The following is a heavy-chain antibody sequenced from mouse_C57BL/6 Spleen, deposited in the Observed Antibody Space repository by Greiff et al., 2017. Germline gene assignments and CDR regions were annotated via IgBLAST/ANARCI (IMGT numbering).Heavy chain of an antibody. J-gene: IGHJ2*01. Sequence: VQLQQSGPELVKPGASVKISCKASGYAFSSSWMNWVKQRPGKGLEWIGRIYPGDGDTNYNGKFKGKATLTADKSSSTAYMQLSSLTSEDSAVSFCARGRLLRVFDYWGQGTTLAVSS. D-gene: IGHD1-1*01. CDR2: IYPGDGDT. CDR1: GYAFSSSW. CDR3: ARGRLLRVFDY. V-gene: IGHV1-82*01.